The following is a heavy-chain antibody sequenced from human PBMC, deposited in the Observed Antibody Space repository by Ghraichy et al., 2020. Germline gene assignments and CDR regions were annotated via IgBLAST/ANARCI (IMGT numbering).Heavy chain of an antibody. CDR2: INHSGST. D-gene: IGHD3-3*01. J-gene: IGHJ4*02. V-gene: IGHV4-34*01. Sequence: SETLSLTCAVYGGSFSGYYWSWIRQPPGKGLEWIGEINHSGSTNYNPSLKSRVTISVDTSKNQFSLKLSSVTAADTAVYYCARALRGRGVLRFLEWLDYYFDYWGQGTLVTVSS. CDR3: ARALRGRGVLRFLEWLDYYFDY. CDR1: GGSFSGYY.